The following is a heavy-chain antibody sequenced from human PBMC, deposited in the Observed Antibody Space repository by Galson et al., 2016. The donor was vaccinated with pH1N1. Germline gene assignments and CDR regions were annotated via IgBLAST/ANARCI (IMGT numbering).Heavy chain of an antibody. D-gene: IGHD1-14*01. CDR3: STSITDGRNDALDF. CDR2: IKRNADGGTT. J-gene: IGHJ3*01. V-gene: IGHV3-15*01. Sequence: SLRLSCAASGFSFSNAWMSWVRQVPGTGPEWVGRIKRNADGGTTDYAAPVKGRFTISRDDSENTLHLQMNSLKTEDTAVYYCSTSITDGRNDALDFWGQGTMVTVSS. CDR1: GFSFSNAW.